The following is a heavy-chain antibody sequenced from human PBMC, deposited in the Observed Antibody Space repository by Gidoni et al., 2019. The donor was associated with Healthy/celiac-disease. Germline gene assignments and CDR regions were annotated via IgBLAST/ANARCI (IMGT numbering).Heavy chain of an antibody. CDR1: GFTFSSYC. J-gene: IGHJ6*02. V-gene: IGHV3-21*01. Sequence: EVQLVESGGGLVKPGGSLRRSCAASGFTFSSYCMNWVRQAPGKGLEWVSSISSSSSYIYYADSVKGRFTISRDNAKNSLYLQMNSLRAEDTAVYYCARDSGYAGGGMDVWGQGTTVTVSS. CDR2: ISSSSSYI. D-gene: IGHD5-12*01. CDR3: ARDSGYAGGGMDV.